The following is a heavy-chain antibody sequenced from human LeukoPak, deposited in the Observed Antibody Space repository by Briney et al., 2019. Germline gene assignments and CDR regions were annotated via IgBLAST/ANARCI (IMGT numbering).Heavy chain of an antibody. V-gene: IGHV1-8*03. CDR2: MNPNSGNT. CDR1: GYTFTSYD. Sequence: ASVKVSCKASGYTFTSYDINWVRQATGQGLEWMGWMNPNSGNTEYAQKFQGRVTITRNTSISTAYMELSSLRSEDTAVYYCARRSAWYLDYWGQGTLVTVSS. D-gene: IGHD6-19*01. CDR3: ARRSAWYLDY. J-gene: IGHJ4*02.